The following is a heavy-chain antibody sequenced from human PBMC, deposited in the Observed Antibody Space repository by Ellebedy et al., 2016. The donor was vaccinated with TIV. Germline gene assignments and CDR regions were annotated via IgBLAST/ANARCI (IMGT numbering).Heavy chain of an antibody. Sequence: GGSLRLSCAAPGFTLSNYAVNWVRWAPGKGLEWVAAIPYDGRTKYYADSVRDRFTISRDNSKNTVYLQMDSLGLDETAVYYCATEAGAIVAAGTPAWVRWGQGTRVTVSS. V-gene: IGHV3-30*04. CDR3: ATEAGAIVAAGTPAWVR. D-gene: IGHD2-15*01. CDR1: GFTLSNYA. J-gene: IGHJ4*02. CDR2: IPYDGRTK.